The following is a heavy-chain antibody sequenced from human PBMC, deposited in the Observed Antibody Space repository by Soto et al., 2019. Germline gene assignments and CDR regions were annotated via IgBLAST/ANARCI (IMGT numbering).Heavy chain of an antibody. D-gene: IGHD3-22*01. CDR3: VRARSTDSRPDY. CDR2: ISTSSSNI. V-gene: IGHV3-21*01. Sequence: GGSLRLSCVASGFSFSEYTLSWVRQAPGKGLDWVSTISTSSSNIFYAASVKGRFTISRDNAKNSLFLQLDSLRAEDTAVYFCVRARSTDSRPDYWGQGTLVTVSS. J-gene: IGHJ4*02. CDR1: GFSFSEYT.